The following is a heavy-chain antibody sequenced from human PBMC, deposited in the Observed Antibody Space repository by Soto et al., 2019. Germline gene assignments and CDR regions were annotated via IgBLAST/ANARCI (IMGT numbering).Heavy chain of an antibody. V-gene: IGHV5-10-1*01. CDR3: ASAIGGSSSWYFWFDP. CDR2: IDPSDSYT. J-gene: IGHJ5*02. CDR1: GYSFTSYW. D-gene: IGHD6-13*01. Sequence: LGESLKISCKGSGYSFTSYWISWVRQMPGKGLEWMGRIDPSDSYTNYSPSFQGHVTISADKSISTAYLQWSSLKASDTAMYYCASAIGGSSSWYFWFDPWGQGTLVTV.